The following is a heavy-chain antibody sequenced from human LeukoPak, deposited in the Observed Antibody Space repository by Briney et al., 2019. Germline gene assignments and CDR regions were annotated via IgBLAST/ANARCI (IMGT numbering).Heavy chain of an antibody. J-gene: IGHJ4*02. Sequence: GESLKISRKGSGYSFSNFWIGWVRQMPGKGLEWMGTIYPGDSDTRYSPSFHGQVTISADKSISTTYLQWSSLKASDTAMYYCATARDRSYGGFDFWGQGTLVTVSS. CDR3: ATARDRSYGGFDF. CDR2: IYPGDSDT. D-gene: IGHD3-16*01. CDR1: GYSFSNFW. V-gene: IGHV5-51*01.